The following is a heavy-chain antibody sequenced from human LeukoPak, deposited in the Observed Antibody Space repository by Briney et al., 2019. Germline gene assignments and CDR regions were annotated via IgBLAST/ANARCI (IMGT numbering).Heavy chain of an antibody. J-gene: IGHJ4*02. CDR2: ISGSGGST. D-gene: IGHD6-13*01. CDR1: GFSFSSYG. V-gene: IGHV3-23*01. Sequence: PGGSLRLSCAASGFSFSSYGMSWVRQAPGKGLEWVSAISGSGGSTYYADSVKGRFTISRDNSKNTLYLQMNSLRAEDTAVYYCAKNSADSSSWYRGDCFDYWGQGTLVTVSS. CDR3: AKNSADSSSWYRGDCFDY.